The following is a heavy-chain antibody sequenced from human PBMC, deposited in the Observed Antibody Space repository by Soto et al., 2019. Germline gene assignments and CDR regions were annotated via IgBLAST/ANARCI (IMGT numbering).Heavy chain of an antibody. J-gene: IGHJ4*02. CDR2: IDNSGST. CDR3: ARGGQDFWSGPFDY. Sequence: ETLSLKFTVRGGSISNYFCNWIRQPAGKGLEWIGRIDNSGSTNYNPSLKSRITMSADTSRNQFSLKLNSVTAADTAVYYCARGGQDFWSGPFDYWGQRALVTVSS. CDR1: GGSISNYF. D-gene: IGHD3-3*01. V-gene: IGHV4-4*07.